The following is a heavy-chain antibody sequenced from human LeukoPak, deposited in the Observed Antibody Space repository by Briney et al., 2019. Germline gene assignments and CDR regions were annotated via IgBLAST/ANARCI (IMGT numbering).Heavy chain of an antibody. CDR2: IIHNGST. J-gene: IGHJ6*03. V-gene: IGHV4-34*12. CDR1: GGSLSGYY. D-gene: IGHD3-10*01. CDR3: ARAPANYYGSGSYYIIGPYYYYYMDV. Sequence: SDTLSLTCAVYGGSLSGYYWSWIRQPPGKGLEWIGEIIHNGSTNYNPSLNSRVTKSVDTSKNQFSLKLSSVTAADTAVYYCARAPANYYGSGSYYIIGPYYYYYMDVWGKGTTVTVSS.